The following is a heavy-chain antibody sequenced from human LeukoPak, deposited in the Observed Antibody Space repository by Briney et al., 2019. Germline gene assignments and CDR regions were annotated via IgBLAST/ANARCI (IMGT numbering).Heavy chain of an antibody. Sequence: GGSLRLSCAASGFTFSSYAVSWVRQAPGKGLEWVSDISGSGGSTYYADSVKGRFTISRDNSKNTLYLQMNSLRAEDTAVYYCAKDRATVVQPFDCWGQGTLVTVSS. D-gene: IGHD4-23*01. V-gene: IGHV3-23*01. CDR3: AKDRATVVQPFDC. CDR2: ISGSGGST. CDR1: GFTFSSYA. J-gene: IGHJ4*02.